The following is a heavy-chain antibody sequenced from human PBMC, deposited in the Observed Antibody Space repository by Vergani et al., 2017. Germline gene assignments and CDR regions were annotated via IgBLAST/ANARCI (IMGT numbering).Heavy chain of an antibody. CDR2: IYYSGST. V-gene: IGHV4-31*03. J-gene: IGHJ4*02. CDR3: ARDCVKAGADSSGYSHPCVGY. D-gene: IGHD3-22*01. CDR1: GGSISSGGYY. Sequence: QVQLQESGPGLVKPSQTLSLTCTVSGGSISSGGYYWSWIRQHPGKGLEWIGYIYYSGSTYYNPSLKSRVTISVDTSKNQFSLKLSSVTAADTAVYYCARDCVKAGADSSGYSHPCVGYWGQGTLVTVSS.